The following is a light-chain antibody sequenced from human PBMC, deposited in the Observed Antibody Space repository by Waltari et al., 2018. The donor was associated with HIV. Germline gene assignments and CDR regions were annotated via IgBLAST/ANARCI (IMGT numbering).Light chain of an antibody. CDR3: QSADSSGTYLYV. Sequence: SYELTQPPSVPVSPGQTARITCSGDALPNQYAYWYQQKPGQAPGLVRYKDSERPSGVPERFSGSSSGTTVTLTISGVQAEDEADYFCQSADSSGTYLYVFGTGTKVTVL. CDR2: KDS. V-gene: IGLV3-25*03. J-gene: IGLJ1*01. CDR1: ALPNQY.